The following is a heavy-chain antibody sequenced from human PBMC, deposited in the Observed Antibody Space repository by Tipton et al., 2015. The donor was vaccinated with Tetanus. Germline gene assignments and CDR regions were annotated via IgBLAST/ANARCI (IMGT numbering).Heavy chain of an antibody. CDR1: GGSISDKKYY. Sequence: TLSLTCTVSGGSISDKKYYWGWIRQAPGKGLEWIASIYFEGSTYYSPSLKSRLTIDVDTSQNFFSLRLTSVTAADTAIYYCARHLYGYWFDPWGQGALVTASS. V-gene: IGHV4-39*02. J-gene: IGHJ5*02. CDR2: IYFEGST. D-gene: IGHD2-8*01. CDR3: ARHLYGYWFDP.